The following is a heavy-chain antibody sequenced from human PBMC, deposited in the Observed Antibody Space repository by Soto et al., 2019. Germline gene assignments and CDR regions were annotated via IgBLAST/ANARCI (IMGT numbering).Heavy chain of an antibody. CDR2: IIPILGIA. CDR3: ARDSSEKGGVYYYYGMDV. CDR1: GGTFSSYA. D-gene: IGHD3-16*01. J-gene: IGHJ6*02. V-gene: IGHV1-69*04. Sequence: ASVKVSCKASGGTFSSYAISWVRQAPGQGLEWMGRIIPILGIANYAQKFQGRVTITADKSTSTAYMELSSLRSEDTAVYYCARDSSEKGGVYYYYGMDVWGQGTTVTVSS.